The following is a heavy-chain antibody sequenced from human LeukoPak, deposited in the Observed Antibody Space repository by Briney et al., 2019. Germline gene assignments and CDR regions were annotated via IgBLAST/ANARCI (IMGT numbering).Heavy chain of an antibody. D-gene: IGHD3-22*01. CDR2: IYHSGST. CDR1: GYSISSGYY. Sequence: SETLSLTCAVSGYSISSGYYWGWIRQPPGKGLEWIGSIYHSGSTYYNPSLKSRVTISVDTSKNQFSQKLSSVTAEDTAVYYCATRGNYDSSGYYPNDAFDIWGQGTMVTVSS. CDR3: ATRGNYDSSGYYPNDAFDI. V-gene: IGHV4-38-2*01. J-gene: IGHJ3*02.